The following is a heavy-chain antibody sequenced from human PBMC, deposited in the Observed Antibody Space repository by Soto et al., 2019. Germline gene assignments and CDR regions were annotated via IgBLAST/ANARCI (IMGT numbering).Heavy chain of an antibody. V-gene: IGHV1-18*01. CDR3: ARVWESEVATIIRGNNFDY. CDR2: ISAYNGNT. Sequence: ASVKVSCKASGYTFTSYGISWVRQAPGQGLEWMGWISAYNGNTNYAQKLQGRVTMTTDTSTSTAYMELRSLRSDDTAVYYCARVWESEVATIIRGNNFDYWGQGTLVTVSS. J-gene: IGHJ4*02. D-gene: IGHD5-12*01. CDR1: GYTFTSYG.